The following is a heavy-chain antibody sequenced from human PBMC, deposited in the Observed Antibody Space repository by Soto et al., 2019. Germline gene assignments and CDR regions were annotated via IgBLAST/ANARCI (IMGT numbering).Heavy chain of an antibody. V-gene: IGHV3-48*02. CDR1: GFTFSSYS. Sequence: WSLRLSCAASGFTFSSYSMNWVRQAPGKGLEWVSYISTTSSTIYHADSVKGRFTISRDNAKNSLYLQMDSLRDEDTAVYYCVRDYCRTTTCSFDYWGQGTPVTVSS. J-gene: IGHJ4*02. CDR2: ISTTSSTI. CDR3: VRDYCRTTTCSFDY. D-gene: IGHD2-2*01.